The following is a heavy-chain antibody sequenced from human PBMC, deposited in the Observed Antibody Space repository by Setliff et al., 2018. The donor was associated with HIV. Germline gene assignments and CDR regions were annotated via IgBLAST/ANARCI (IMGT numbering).Heavy chain of an antibody. CDR2: VYHSGTT. V-gene: IGHV4-38-2*01. J-gene: IGHJ4*02. CDR1: GSSISSGYY. CDR3: ARQAYGSSGYYFYYFDY. Sequence: PSETLSLTCAVSGSSISSGYYWGWIRQPPGKGLEWIGTVYHSGTTYYNPSLKSRVTISVDTSENQFSLKLSSVAAADTAVYYCARQAYGSSGYYFYYFDYWGQGTLVTVSS. D-gene: IGHD3-22*01.